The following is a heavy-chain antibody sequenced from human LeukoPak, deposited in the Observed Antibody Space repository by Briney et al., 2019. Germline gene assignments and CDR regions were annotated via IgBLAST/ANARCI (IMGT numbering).Heavy chain of an antibody. J-gene: IGHJ6*03. CDR3: ARARSGSYYYYYYYMDV. V-gene: IGHV4-34*01. CDR1: GGSFSGYY. Sequence: PSETLSLTCAVYGGSFSGYYWSWIRQPPGKGLEWIGEINHSGSTNYYPSLKSRVTISVDTSKNQFSLKLSSVTAADTAVYYCARARSGSYYYYYYYMDVWGKGTTVTVSS. D-gene: IGHD1-26*01. CDR2: INHSGST.